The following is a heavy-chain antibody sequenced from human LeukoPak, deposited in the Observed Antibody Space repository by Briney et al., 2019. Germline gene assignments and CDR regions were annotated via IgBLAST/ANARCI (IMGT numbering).Heavy chain of an antibody. J-gene: IGHJ3*02. CDR2: TYTGGNS. V-gene: IGHV3-53*01. CDR3: ARGGRGSAAVVAPRSFGM. Sequence: PGGSLRLSCAASGFTVSSIHMVWVRQAPGKGLEWVSVTYTGGNSYYADSVKGRFIVSRDISKNTLYLQMNSLRAEDSALYYCARGGRGSAAVVAPRSFGMWGQGTMVTVSS. D-gene: IGHD3-22*01. CDR1: GFTVSSIH.